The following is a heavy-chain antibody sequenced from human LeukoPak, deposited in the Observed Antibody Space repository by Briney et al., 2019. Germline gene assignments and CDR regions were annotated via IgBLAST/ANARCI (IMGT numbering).Heavy chain of an antibody. CDR2: ISWNSGSI. J-gene: IGHJ4*02. D-gene: IGHD3-10*01. Sequence: GRSLRLSCAASGFTFDDYAMHWVRQAPGKGLEWVSGISWNSGSIGYADSVKGRFTISRDNAKNSLFLQMSSLRAEDTAVYYCARARGAGPGAHFDYWGQGTLVTVSS. CDR3: ARARGAGPGAHFDY. V-gene: IGHV3-9*01. CDR1: GFTFDDYA.